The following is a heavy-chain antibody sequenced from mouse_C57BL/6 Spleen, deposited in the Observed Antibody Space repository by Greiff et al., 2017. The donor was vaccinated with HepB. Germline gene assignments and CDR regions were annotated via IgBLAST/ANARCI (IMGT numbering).Heavy chain of an antibody. CDR1: GYAFSSSW. CDR2: IYPGDGDT. V-gene: IGHV1-82*01. J-gene: IGHJ4*01. CDR3: ARYHYYGSSYYYAMDY. Sequence: VQLQQSGPELVKPGASVKISCKASGYAFSSSWMNWVKQRPGKGLEWIGRIYPGDGDTNYNGKFKGKATLTADKSSSTAYMQLSSLTSEDSAVYFCARYHYYGSSYYYAMDYWGQGTSVTVSS. D-gene: IGHD1-1*01.